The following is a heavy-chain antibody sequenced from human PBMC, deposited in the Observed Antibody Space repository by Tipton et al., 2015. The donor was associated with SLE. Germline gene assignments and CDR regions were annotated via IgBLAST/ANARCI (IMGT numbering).Heavy chain of an antibody. V-gene: IGHV4-59*01. CDR3: ARSGYWIDYYYYYYMGV. CDR1: GGSISSYY. J-gene: IGHJ6*03. CDR2: IYYSGST. Sequence: TLSLTCTVSGGSISSYYWSWIRQPPGKGLEWIGYIYYSGSTNYNPSLKSRVTISVDTSKNQFSLKLSSVTAADTAVYYCARSGYWIDYYYYYYMGVWGKGTTVTVSS. D-gene: IGHD3-3*01.